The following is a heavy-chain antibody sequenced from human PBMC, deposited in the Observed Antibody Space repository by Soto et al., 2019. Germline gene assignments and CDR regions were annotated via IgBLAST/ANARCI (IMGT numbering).Heavy chain of an antibody. CDR2: IYYSGST. CDR3: AREGYSYCYGPYYYGMDV. CDR1: GGSISSGGYY. D-gene: IGHD5-18*01. Sequence: PSETLSLTCTVSGGSISSGGYYWSWIRQHPGKGLEWIGYIYYSGSTYYNPSLKSRVTISVDTSKNQFSLKLSSVTAADTAVYYCAREGYSYCYGPYYYGMDVWGQGTTVTVSS. V-gene: IGHV4-31*03. J-gene: IGHJ6*02.